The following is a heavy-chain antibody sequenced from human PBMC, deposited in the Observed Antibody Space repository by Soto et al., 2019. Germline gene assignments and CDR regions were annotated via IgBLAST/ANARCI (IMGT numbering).Heavy chain of an antibody. CDR3: ARSSTSANYFDY. J-gene: IGHJ4*02. D-gene: IGHD2-2*01. V-gene: IGHV4-31*03. CDR2: IYYSGST. Sequence: QVQLQESGPGLVKPSQTLSLTCTVSGGSISSGGYYWSWIRQHPGKGLEWIGYIYYSGSTYYNPSPKSRVTISVDTSKNQFSLKLSSVTAADTAVYYCARSSTSANYFDYGGQGTLVTVSS. CDR1: GGSISSGGYY.